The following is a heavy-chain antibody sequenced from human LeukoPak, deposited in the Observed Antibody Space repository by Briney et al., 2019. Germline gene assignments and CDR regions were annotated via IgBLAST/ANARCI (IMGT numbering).Heavy chain of an antibody. D-gene: IGHD2-2*01. Sequence: HPGRSLRLSCAASGFTFSSYWMHWVRQAPGKGLVWVSRINSDGSSTSYADSVKGRFTISRDNAKNTLYLQMNSLRAEDTAVYYCARVPAANPADYWGQGTLVTVSS. V-gene: IGHV3-74*01. CDR3: ARVPAANPADY. CDR1: GFTFSSYW. CDR2: INSDGSST. J-gene: IGHJ4*02.